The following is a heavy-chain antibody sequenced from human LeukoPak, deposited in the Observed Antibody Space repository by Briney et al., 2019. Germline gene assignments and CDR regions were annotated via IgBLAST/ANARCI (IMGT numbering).Heavy chain of an antibody. D-gene: IGHD2-21*02. V-gene: IGHV3-48*03. CDR1: GFTFSSYE. CDR3: ATDVVVTAHQDAFDI. Sequence: GGSLRLSCAASGFTFSSYEMNWVRQAPGKGLEWVSYISSSGSTIYYADSVKGRFTISRDNAKNSLYLQMNSLRAEDTAAYYCATDVVVTAHQDAFDIWGQGTMVTVSS. J-gene: IGHJ3*02. CDR2: ISSSGSTI.